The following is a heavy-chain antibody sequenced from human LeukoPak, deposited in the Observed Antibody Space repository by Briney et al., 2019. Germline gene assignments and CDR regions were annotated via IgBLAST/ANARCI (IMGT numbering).Heavy chain of an antibody. J-gene: IGHJ4*02. CDR3: AKDGAWLRFDD. D-gene: IGHD5-12*01. CDR1: GFPFSSHG. V-gene: IGHV3-23*01. Sequence: GGSLRHSCAASGFPFSSHGMNWVRQAPGKGLEWVSGISPGGGPTYYADSVKGRFTISRDDPKNTLDLQMENLRVEDTAVYYCAKDGAWLRFDDWGQGILVTVSS. CDR2: ISPGGGPT.